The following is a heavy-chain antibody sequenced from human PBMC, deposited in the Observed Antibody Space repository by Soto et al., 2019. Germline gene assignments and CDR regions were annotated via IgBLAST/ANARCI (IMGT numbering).Heavy chain of an antibody. Sequence: GPTLVNPTQTLTLTCTFSGFSLSTSAMCVSWIRQPPGKALEWLALIDWDDDKYYSTFLKTRLTISKDTSRNQVVLTMTKMDPVDTATYFCARTRLSGGRYTFFDYWGQGALVTVSS. D-gene: IGHD1-26*01. CDR1: GFSLSTSAMC. CDR2: IDWDDDK. V-gene: IGHV2-70*01. J-gene: IGHJ4*02. CDR3: ARTRLSGGRYTFFDY.